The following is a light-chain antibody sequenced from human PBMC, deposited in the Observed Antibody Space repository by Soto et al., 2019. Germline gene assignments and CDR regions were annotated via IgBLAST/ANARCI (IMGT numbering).Light chain of an antibody. CDR3: QQYGSSPPVT. Sequence: ESVLTQSPGTLSLSPGERATLSCRASQSVSSSYLAWYQQKPGQTPRLLIYGVSSRATGIPDRFSGSGSGTDFTLTISRLEPEDFAVYYCQQYGSSPPVTFGGGTKVEIK. CDR1: QSVSSSY. J-gene: IGKJ4*01. CDR2: GVS. V-gene: IGKV3-20*01.